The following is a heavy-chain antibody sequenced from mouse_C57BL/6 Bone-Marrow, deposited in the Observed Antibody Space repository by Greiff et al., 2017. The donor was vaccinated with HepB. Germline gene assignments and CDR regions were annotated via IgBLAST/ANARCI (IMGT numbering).Heavy chain of an antibody. V-gene: IGHV14-4*01. Sequence: EVQLQQSGAELVRPGASVKLSCTASGFNIKDDYMHWVKQRPEQGLEWIGWIDPENGDTEYASKFQGKATITADTSSNTAYLQLSSLTSEDTAVYYCTTSLVLRYPSWYFDVWGTGTTVTVSS. CDR3: TTSLVLRYPSWYFDV. D-gene: IGHD1-1*01. CDR1: GFNIKDDY. J-gene: IGHJ1*03. CDR2: IDPENGDT.